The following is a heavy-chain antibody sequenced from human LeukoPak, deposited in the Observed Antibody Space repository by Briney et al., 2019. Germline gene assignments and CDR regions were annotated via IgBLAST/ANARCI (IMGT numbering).Heavy chain of an antibody. D-gene: IGHD3-10*01. CDR3: AKVPMVRGVSSNWFDP. CDR1: GFTFSSYA. CDR2: ISGSGGST. J-gene: IGHJ5*02. Sequence: GGSLRLSCAASGFTFSSYAMSWVRQAPGKGMEWVSAISGSGGSTYYADSVKGRFTISRDNSKNTLYLQMNSLRAEDTAVYYCAKVPMVRGVSSNWFDPWGQGTLVTVSS. V-gene: IGHV3-23*01.